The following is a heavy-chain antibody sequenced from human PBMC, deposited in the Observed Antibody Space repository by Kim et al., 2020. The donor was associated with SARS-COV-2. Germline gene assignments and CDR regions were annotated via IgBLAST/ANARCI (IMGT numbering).Heavy chain of an antibody. Sequence: SETLSLTCTVSGGSISSYYWSWIRQPPGKGLEWIGYIYYSGSTNYNPYLKSRVTISVDTYKNQFSLKLSSVIAADTAVYYCAREGEYRYCSGGSCASDN. D-gene: IGHD2-15*01. CDR1: GGSISSYY. CDR2: IYYSGST. J-gene: IGHJ5*01. V-gene: IGHV4-59*13. CDR3: AREGEYRYCSGGSCASDN.